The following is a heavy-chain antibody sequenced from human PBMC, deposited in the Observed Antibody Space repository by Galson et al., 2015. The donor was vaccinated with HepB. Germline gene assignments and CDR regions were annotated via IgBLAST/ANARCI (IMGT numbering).Heavy chain of an antibody. CDR3: ARDSTMIVVEGAGEAFDI. CDR2: ISAYNGNT. CDR1: GSTFTSYG. D-gene: IGHD3-22*01. V-gene: IGHV1-18*01. Sequence: SVTVSCKASGSTFTSYGISWVRQAPGQGLEWMGWISAYNGNTNYAQKLQGRVTMTTDTSTSTAYMELRSLRSDDTAVYYCARDSTMIVVEGAGEAFDIWGQGTMVTVSS. J-gene: IGHJ3*02.